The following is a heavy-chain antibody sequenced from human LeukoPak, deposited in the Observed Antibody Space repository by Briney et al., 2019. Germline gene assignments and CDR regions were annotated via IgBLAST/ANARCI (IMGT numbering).Heavy chain of an antibody. CDR1: GGSISSSSYY. V-gene: IGHV4-39*01. D-gene: IGHD2-8*01. Sequence: SETLSLTCTVSGGSISSSSYYWGWIRQPPGKGLEWIGTIYYSGSTYYNPSLKSRVTISVDTSKNQFSLKLSSVTAADTAVYYCASLVLMVYIYWGQGTLITVSS. J-gene: IGHJ4*02. CDR2: IYYSGST. CDR3: ASLVLMVYIY.